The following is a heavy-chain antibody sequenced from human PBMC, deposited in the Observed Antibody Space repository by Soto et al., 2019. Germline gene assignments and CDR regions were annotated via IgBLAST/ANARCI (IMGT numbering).Heavy chain of an antibody. D-gene: IGHD3-3*01. J-gene: IGHJ6*02. Sequence: TSETLSLTCTVSGGSISSGGYYWSWIRQHPGKGLEWIGYIYYSGSTYYNPSLKSRVTISVDTSKNQFSLKLSSVTAADTAVYYCARVRGETYYDFWSGYRVYYGMDVWGQGTTVTVSS. V-gene: IGHV4-31*03. CDR1: GGSISSGGYY. CDR2: IYYSGST. CDR3: ARVRGETYYDFWSGYRVYYGMDV.